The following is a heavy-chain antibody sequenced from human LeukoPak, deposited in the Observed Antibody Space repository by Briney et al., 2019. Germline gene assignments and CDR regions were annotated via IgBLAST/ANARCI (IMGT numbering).Heavy chain of an antibody. D-gene: IGHD3-10*01. CDR1: GDSISSGDYY. CDR3: ARSSYYYGADAYDI. CDR2: ISSSGST. Sequence: SETLSLTCTVSGDSISSGDYYWSWIRQPAGKGLEWIGRISSSGSTNYSPSLKSRVTISVDTSKKQFSLKLSSVTAADTAVYYCARSSYYYGADAYDIWGQGTMVTVSS. V-gene: IGHV4-61*02. J-gene: IGHJ3*02.